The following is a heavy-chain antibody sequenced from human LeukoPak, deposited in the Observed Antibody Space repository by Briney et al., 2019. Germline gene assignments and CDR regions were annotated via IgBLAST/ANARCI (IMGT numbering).Heavy chain of an antibody. CDR3: AKDRDDYVWGSYLGAFDI. V-gene: IGHV3-43*01. Sequence: GGSLRLSCEASGLTFGDYTMHWVRQAPGKGLEWVSLISRNGAATKYADSVRGRFTVSRDNSKNTLYLQMNSLRAEDTAVFYCAKDRDDYVWGSYLGAFDIWGQGTMVTVSS. D-gene: IGHD3-16*01. J-gene: IGHJ3*02. CDR2: ISRNGAAT. CDR1: GLTFGDYT.